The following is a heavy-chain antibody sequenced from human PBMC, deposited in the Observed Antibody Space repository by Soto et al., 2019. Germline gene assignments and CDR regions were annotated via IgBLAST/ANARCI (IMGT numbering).Heavy chain of an antibody. CDR3: ARDRPEWLPNFFDS. D-gene: IGHD3-3*01. J-gene: IGHJ4*02. V-gene: IGHV1-18*01. CDR2: ISAYNGKT. CDR1: GYTFITYG. Sequence: QVQLVQSGAEVKKPGASVKVSCKASGYTFITYGITWVRQAPGQGLEWMGWISAYNGKTYYAQKFQGRVTLTTDTSTTTAYMELRSLGSDDTAVYYCARDRPEWLPNFFDSWGQGTLVTVSS.